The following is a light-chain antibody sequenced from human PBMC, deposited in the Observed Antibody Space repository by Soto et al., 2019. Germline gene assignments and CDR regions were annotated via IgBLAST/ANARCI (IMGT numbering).Light chain of an antibody. J-gene: IGKJ4*01. CDR2: AAS. V-gene: IGKV1-39*01. CDR1: QSIGTF. CDR3: QQIYSTPVT. Sequence: DVQMTQSPPSLSASVGDRVTITCRASQSIGTFLSWFQQKAGRAPKLLISAASSLQSGAPSRFSGSGSGTDFTLTISSLQPEDFATYYCQQIYSTPVTFGGGTKVDIK.